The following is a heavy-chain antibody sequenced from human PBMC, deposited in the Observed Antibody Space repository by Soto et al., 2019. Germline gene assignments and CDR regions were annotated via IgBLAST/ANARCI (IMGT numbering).Heavy chain of an antibody. CDR1: GYTFTSYD. Sequence: GASVKVSCKASGYTFTSYDINWVRQATGQGLEWMGGIIPNCGTTNYAQKFQGRVTITADESMSTAYMELSSLRSEDTAVYYCARDWSSSSPYYYGMDVWGQGTTVTVSS. D-gene: IGHD6-6*01. CDR3: ARDWSSSSPYYYGMDV. J-gene: IGHJ6*02. V-gene: IGHV1-69*13. CDR2: IIPNCGTT.